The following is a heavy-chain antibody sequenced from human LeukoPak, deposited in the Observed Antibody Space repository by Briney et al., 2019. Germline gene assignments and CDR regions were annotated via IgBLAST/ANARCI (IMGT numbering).Heavy chain of an antibody. CDR1: GGSISSYY. CDR3: AREGGDPRWLDP. D-gene: IGHD6-25*01. J-gene: IGHJ5*02. V-gene: IGHV4-4*07. CDR2: INTSGST. Sequence: SETLSLTCTVSGGSISSYYWTWIRQSAGKGPEWIGRINTSGSTNYNPSLRSRVTMSVNTSKNQFSLNLTSVTAADTAVYSCAREGGDPRWLDPWGQGALVTVSS.